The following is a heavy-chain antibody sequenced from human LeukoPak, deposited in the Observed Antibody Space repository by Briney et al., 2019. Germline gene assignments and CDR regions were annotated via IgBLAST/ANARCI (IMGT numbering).Heavy chain of an antibody. CDR1: GFTFSSYG. D-gene: IGHD5-24*01. J-gene: IGHJ5*02. Sequence: GGSLRLSCAASGFTFSSYGMHWVRQAPGKGLEWVAVISYDGSNINYAESVKGRFTISRDNSKNTLYLQMNSLRAEDTAVYYCARDNSVRDEAWWFNPWGQGTLVTVSS. V-gene: IGHV3-30*03. CDR2: ISYDGSNI. CDR3: ARDNSVRDEAWWFNP.